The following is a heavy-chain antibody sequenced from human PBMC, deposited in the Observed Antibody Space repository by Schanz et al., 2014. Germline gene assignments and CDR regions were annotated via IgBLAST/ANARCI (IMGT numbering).Heavy chain of an antibody. CDR2: MSGSGSTA. V-gene: IGHV3-23*04. CDR1: GFTFSGYA. D-gene: IGHD6-6*01. Sequence: EVQLVESGGGLVQPGGSLRISCAASGFTFSGYAMSWVRQAPGKGLEWVSGMSGSGSTADYADSVKGRFTISRDNSKNTLYLQMKSLRAEDTAVYYCVRMSIAAQWGQGTLVTVSS. J-gene: IGHJ4*02. CDR3: VRMSIAAQ.